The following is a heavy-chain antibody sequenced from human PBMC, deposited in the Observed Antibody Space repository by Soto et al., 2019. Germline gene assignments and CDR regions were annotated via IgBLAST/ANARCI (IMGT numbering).Heavy chain of an antibody. CDR1: GYTFTSYG. J-gene: IGHJ3*02. V-gene: IGHV1-18*01. D-gene: IGHD6-13*01. CDR3: ARDLTGIAAAGTDAFDI. Sequence: ASVKVSCKASGYTFTSYGISWVRQAPGQGLEWMGWISAYNGNTNYAQKLQGRVTMTTDTSTSTAYMELRSLRSDDTAVYYCARDLTGIAAAGTDAFDIWGQGKMVTVS. CDR2: ISAYNGNT.